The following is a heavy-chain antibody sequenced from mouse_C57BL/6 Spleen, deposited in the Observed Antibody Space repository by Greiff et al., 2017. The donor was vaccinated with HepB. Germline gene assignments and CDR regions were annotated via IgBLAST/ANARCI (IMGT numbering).Heavy chain of an antibody. Sequence: VQLQQSGAELVRPGASVTLSCKASGYTFTDYEMHWVKQTPVHGLEWIGAIDPETGGTAYNQKFKGKAILTADKSSSPAYMELRSLTSEDSAVYYSTRSITTVVATEDFDYWGQGTTLTVSS. D-gene: IGHD1-1*01. CDR3: TRSITTVVATEDFDY. V-gene: IGHV1-15*01. J-gene: IGHJ2*01. CDR2: IDPETGGT. CDR1: GYTFTDYE.